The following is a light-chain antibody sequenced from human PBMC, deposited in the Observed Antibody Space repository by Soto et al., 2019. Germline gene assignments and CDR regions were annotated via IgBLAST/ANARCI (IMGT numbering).Light chain of an antibody. CDR2: DVT. Sequence: QSALTQPASVTGSPGQSITISCTGTSSDIGGYEFVSWYQQHPGKAPKLMIFDVTNRPSGVSSRFSGSKSGNTASLTISGLQAEDEADYSCCSYRTTRKGVFGTGTKLTVL. CDR1: SSDIGGYEF. V-gene: IGLV2-14*03. CDR3: CSYRTTRKGV. J-gene: IGLJ1*01.